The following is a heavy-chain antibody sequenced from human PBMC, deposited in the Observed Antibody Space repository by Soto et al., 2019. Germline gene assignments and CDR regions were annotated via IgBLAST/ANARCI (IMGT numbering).Heavy chain of an antibody. CDR3: ARHGVDYGDYASYYYYGMDV. V-gene: IGHV4-39*01. Sequence: QLQLQESGPGLVKPSETLSLTCTVSGGSISSSTYYWGWIRQPPGKGLEWIGMIYYSGSAYYNPSLQSRVPISIDTSKNQVSLRLSSVTAADTAVYYCARHGVDYGDYASYYYYGMDVWGRGTTVTVSS. CDR2: IYYSGSA. D-gene: IGHD4-17*01. CDR1: GGSISSSTYY. J-gene: IGHJ6*02.